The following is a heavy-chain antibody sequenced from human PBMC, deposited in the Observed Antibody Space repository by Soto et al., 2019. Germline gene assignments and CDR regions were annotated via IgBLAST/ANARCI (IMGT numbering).Heavy chain of an antibody. D-gene: IGHD5-18*01. CDR1: GFTFRTYA. CDR2: ISYDGSNT. CDR3: ARDSETNGYSYDYFDY. Sequence: QVQLVESGGGVVQPGRSLKLSCAASGFTFRTYAMHWVRQAPGKGLEWVAVISYDGSNTYYADSVKGRFTISRDNSKYTLYLQMNRLRTEDSAVYYCARDSETNGYSYDYFDYWGQGTLVTVSS. V-gene: IGHV3-30*04. J-gene: IGHJ4*02.